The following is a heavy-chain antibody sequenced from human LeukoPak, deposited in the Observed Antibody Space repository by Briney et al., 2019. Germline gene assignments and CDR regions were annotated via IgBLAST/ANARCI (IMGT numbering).Heavy chain of an antibody. D-gene: IGHD6-19*01. CDR3: ASYSSGRYYFDY. CDR1: GGSFSGYY. J-gene: IGHJ4*02. Sequence: PSETLSLTCAVNGGSFSGYYWSWIRQPPGKGLEWIGEINHSGSTNYNPSLKSRVTISVDTSKNQFSLKLSSVTAADTAVYYCASYSSGRYYFDYWGQGTLVTVSS. CDR2: INHSGST. V-gene: IGHV4-34*01.